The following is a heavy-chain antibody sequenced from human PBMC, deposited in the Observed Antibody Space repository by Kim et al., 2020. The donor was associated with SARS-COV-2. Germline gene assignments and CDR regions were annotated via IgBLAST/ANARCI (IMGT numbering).Heavy chain of an antibody. V-gene: IGHV4-59*09. CDR3: ARGGIAARN. J-gene: IGHJ4*02. D-gene: IGHD6-6*01. CDR2: GST. Sequence: GSTTSTPPLKSPVTISVDTSKNQFSLKLSAVTAADTAVYYCARGGIAARNWGQGTLVTVSS.